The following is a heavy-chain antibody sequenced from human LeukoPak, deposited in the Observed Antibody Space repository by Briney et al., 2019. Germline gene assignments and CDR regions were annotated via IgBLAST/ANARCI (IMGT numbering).Heavy chain of an antibody. CDR1: GFIFSANF. CDR3: ARGGSYLSAFDI. Sequence: GGSLRLSCAASGFIFSANFMNWVRQAPGKGLEWVSILYAGGTTSYTDSVKGRFTISRDNSKNTLYLQMNSLRAEDTAVYYCARGGSYLSAFDIWGQGTMVTVSS. CDR2: LYAGGTT. V-gene: IGHV3-53*01. D-gene: IGHD1-26*01. J-gene: IGHJ3*02.